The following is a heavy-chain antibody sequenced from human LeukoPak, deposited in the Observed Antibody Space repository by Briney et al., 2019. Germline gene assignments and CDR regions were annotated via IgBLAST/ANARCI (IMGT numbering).Heavy chain of an antibody. D-gene: IGHD6-13*01. CDR2: IKEDGSEK. V-gene: IGHV3-7*01. Sequence: GGSLRLSCAASGFTFSNYWMSWVRQAPGKGLEWVANIKEDGSEKYYVDSVKGRSTISRDNARNSLYLQMNSLRAENTAVYYCASGRQLGYWGQGTLVTVSS. J-gene: IGHJ4*02. CDR3: ASGRQLGY. CDR1: GFTFSNYW.